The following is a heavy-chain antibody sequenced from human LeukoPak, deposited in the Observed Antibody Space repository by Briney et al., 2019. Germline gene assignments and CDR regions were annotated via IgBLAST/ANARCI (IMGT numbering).Heavy chain of an antibody. CDR1: GFTFSSYW. Sequence: GGSLRLSCAASGFTFSSYWMSWVRQAPGKGLEWVTNIKQDGSEKYYVDSVKGRFTISRDNAKNSLYLQMNSLRAEDTAVYYCARDRGQYSSGYYDYGGQGTLVTVSS. CDR3: ARDRGQYSSGYYDY. J-gene: IGHJ4*02. CDR2: IKQDGSEK. D-gene: IGHD3-22*01. V-gene: IGHV3-7*05.